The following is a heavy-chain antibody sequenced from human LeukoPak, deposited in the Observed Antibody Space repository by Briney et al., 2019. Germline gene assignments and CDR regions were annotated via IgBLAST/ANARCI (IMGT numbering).Heavy chain of an antibody. D-gene: IGHD1-1*01. CDR2: IYSGDST. J-gene: IGHJ4*02. V-gene: IGHV3-53*01. CDR1: GFTVSSNY. CDR3: ARINEAIN. Sequence: PGGSLRLSCAASGFTVSSNYMGWVRQAPGKGLEWVSVIYSGDSTYYADSVKGRFTISRDNSRNTMFLQMNSLRAEDTALYYCARINEAINWGQGTLVTVSS.